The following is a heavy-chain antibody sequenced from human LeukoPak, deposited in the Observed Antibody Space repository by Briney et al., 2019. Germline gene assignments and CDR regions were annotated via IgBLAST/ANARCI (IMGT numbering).Heavy chain of an antibody. Sequence: SETLSLTCAVYSGSFSGYYWSWIRQPPGKGLEWIGEINHSGSTNYNPSLKSRVTISVDTSKNQFSLKLSSVTAADTAVYYCARARPYLPDYYDSSGYYNYWGQGTLVTVSS. J-gene: IGHJ4*02. CDR1: SGSFSGYY. CDR3: ARARPYLPDYYDSSGYYNY. V-gene: IGHV4-34*01. D-gene: IGHD3-22*01. CDR2: INHSGST.